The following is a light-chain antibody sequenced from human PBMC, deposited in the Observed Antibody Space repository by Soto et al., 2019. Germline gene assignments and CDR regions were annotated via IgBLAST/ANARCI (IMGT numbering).Light chain of an antibody. Sequence: DIQMTQFPSSVSASVGDSVTITCRASQGISFWLAWYQQKPGKAPRLLIYGASTLQSGVPSRFRGGGGGTDFTLTISSLQPEDSATYYCLQSNSYPFTFGQGTKLEIK. J-gene: IGKJ2*01. CDR2: GAS. CDR1: QGISFW. CDR3: LQSNSYPFT. V-gene: IGKV1-12*01.